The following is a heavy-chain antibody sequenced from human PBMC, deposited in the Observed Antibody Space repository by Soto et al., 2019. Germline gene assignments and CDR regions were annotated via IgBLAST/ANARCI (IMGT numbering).Heavy chain of an antibody. CDR2: FDPEDGET. CDR1: GYTLTELS. CDR3: ATDFFNSSGSPVDY. Sequence: ASVKVSCKVSGYTLTELSMHWVRQAPGKGLEWMGGFDPEDGETIYAQKFQGRVTMTEDTSTDTAYMELSSLRSEDTAVYYCATDFFNSSGSPVDYWGQGTQVTVSS. V-gene: IGHV1-24*01. J-gene: IGHJ4*02. D-gene: IGHD3-22*01.